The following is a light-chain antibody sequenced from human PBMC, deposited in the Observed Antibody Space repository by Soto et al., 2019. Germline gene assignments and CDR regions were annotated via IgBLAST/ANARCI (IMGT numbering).Light chain of an antibody. J-gene: IGLJ3*02. CDR3: AAWDDSLNGWV. Sequence: NFMLTQPHSVSESPGQTVTISCTRSGGSIANNYVQWYQQRPGSAPTTVIYQDNERPSGVPDRFSGSKSGTSASLAISGLQSEDEADYYCAAWDDSLNGWVFGGGTKLTVL. V-gene: IGLV6-57*04. CDR1: GGSIANNY. CDR2: QDN.